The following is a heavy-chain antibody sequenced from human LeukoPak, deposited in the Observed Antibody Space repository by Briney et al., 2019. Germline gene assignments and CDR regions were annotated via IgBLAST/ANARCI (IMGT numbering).Heavy chain of an antibody. V-gene: IGHV3-49*03. CDR3: TTYYDSSGLSARDY. D-gene: IGHD3-22*01. Sequence: GGSLRLSCTASGFTFGDYAMRWFRQAPGKGLEWVGFIRSKAYGGTTEYAASVKGRFTISRDDSKSIAYLQMNSLKTEDTAVYYCTTYYDSSGLSARDYWGQGTLVTVSS. CDR2: IRSKAYGGTT. CDR1: GFTFGDYA. J-gene: IGHJ4*02.